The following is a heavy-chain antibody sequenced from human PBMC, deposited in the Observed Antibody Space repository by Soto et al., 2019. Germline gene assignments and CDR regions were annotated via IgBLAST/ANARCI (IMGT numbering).Heavy chain of an antibody. D-gene: IGHD2-2*01. J-gene: IGHJ4*02. CDR1: GFSFNNYG. V-gene: IGHV3-21*01. Sequence: WGSLRLSCTVSGFSFNNYGINCFRHSPVQGLEWVSSISKSDYTYYSDSVKGRFTISRDNAKNSVSLQMNTLRVEDTAVYYCAREDSIIIPAVSDFWGQGTLVTVSS. CDR3: AREDSIIIPAVSDF. CDR2: ISKSDYT.